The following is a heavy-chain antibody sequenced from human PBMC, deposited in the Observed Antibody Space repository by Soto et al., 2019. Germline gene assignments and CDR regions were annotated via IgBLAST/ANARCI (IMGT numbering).Heavy chain of an antibody. D-gene: IGHD3-3*01. Sequence: PSETLSLTCTVSGGSISSYYWTWIRQPPGKELEWIGYIYYSGSTNYNPSLKSRVTISVDTSKNQFSLKLSSVTAADTAVYYCARARAGTIFGVVTNYHDGMDVWGQGTTVTVSS. CDR3: ARARAGTIFGVVTNYHDGMDV. CDR2: IYYSGST. J-gene: IGHJ6*02. V-gene: IGHV4-59*01. CDR1: GGSISSYY.